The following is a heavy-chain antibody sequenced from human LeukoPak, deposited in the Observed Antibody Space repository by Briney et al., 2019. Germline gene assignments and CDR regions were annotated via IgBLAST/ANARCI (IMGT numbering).Heavy chain of an antibody. J-gene: IGHJ4*01. V-gene: IGHV3-21*01. D-gene: IGHD3-10*01. CDR3: ARDLENYGSGSFDY. Sequence: GGSLRLSCAASGFTFSSYSMNWVRQAPGKGLEWVSSISSSSSYIYYADSVKGRFTISRDNAKNSLYLQMNSLRAEDTAVYYCARDLENYGSGSFDYWXXXTXVTVSS. CDR1: GFTFSSYS. CDR2: ISSSSSYI.